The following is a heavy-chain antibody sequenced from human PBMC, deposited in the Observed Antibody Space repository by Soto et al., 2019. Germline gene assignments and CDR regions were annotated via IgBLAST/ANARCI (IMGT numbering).Heavy chain of an antibody. D-gene: IGHD3-10*01. Sequence: SGKVSGKASGGTFSSYAISWVRQAPGQGLEWMGGIIPIFGTANYAQKFQGRVTITADKSTSTAYMELSSLRSEDTAVYYCARGGFAYGSGSYVYYGMDVWGQGTTVNVSS. V-gene: IGHV1-69*06. CDR2: IIPIFGTA. CDR3: ARGGFAYGSGSYVYYGMDV. CDR1: GGTFSSYA. J-gene: IGHJ6*02.